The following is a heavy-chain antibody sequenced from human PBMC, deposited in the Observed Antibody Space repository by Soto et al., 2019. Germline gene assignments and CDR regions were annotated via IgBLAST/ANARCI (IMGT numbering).Heavy chain of an antibody. J-gene: IGHJ4*02. CDR1: GYTFTSYY. D-gene: IGHD3-3*01. V-gene: IGHV1-46*01. Sequence: WASVKVSCKASGYTFTSYYMHWVRQAPGQGLEWMGIINPSGGSTSYAQKFQGRVTMTRDTSTSTVYMELSSLRSEDTAVYYCAREGGPVLRFLEWLELRPNLFDYWGQGTLVTVSS. CDR2: INPSGGST. CDR3: AREGGPVLRFLEWLELRPNLFDY.